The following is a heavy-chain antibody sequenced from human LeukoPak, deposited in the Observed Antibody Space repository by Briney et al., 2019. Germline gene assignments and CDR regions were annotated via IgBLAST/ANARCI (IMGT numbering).Heavy chain of an antibody. J-gene: IGHJ4*02. CDR1: GFTFSSYA. Sequence: PGGSLRLSCAASGFTFSSYAMSWVRQAPGQGLEWVSAISGSGGSTYYADSVKGRFTISRDNSKNTLYLQMNSLRAEDTAVYYCAKGSRYYGSGSYFDYWGQGTLVTVSS. CDR3: AKGSRYYGSGSYFDY. CDR2: ISGSGGST. V-gene: IGHV3-23*01. D-gene: IGHD3-10*01.